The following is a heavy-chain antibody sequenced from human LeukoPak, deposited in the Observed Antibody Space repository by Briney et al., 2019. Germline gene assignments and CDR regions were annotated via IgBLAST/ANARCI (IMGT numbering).Heavy chain of an antibody. Sequence: GASVKVSCKASGYTFTNYGISWVRQAPGQGLEWMGWISAYTGNTNYAQNFQGRVTMTTGTSTGTAFMELRSLRSDDTDVYYCARSGVGYFYDNTGYYPLDYWGQGTLVTVSS. CDR1: GYTFTNYG. V-gene: IGHV1-18*01. CDR3: ARSGVGYFYDNTGYYPLDY. CDR2: ISAYTGNT. D-gene: IGHD3-22*01. J-gene: IGHJ4*02.